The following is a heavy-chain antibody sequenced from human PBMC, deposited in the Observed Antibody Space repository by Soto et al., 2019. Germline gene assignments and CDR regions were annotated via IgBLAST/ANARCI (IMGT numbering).Heavy chain of an antibody. CDR3: ARTAAALPYYFDY. J-gene: IGHJ4*02. V-gene: IGHV1-69*13. Sequence: GASVKVSCKASGGPYNSFAISWVRQAPGQGLEWIGGIIPVFGTATYAQKFKGRVTITADESTSTAYMELSSLRSEDTAVYYCARTAAALPYYFDYWGQGTLVTVSS. CDR1: GGPYNSFA. D-gene: IGHD6-13*01. CDR2: IIPVFGTA.